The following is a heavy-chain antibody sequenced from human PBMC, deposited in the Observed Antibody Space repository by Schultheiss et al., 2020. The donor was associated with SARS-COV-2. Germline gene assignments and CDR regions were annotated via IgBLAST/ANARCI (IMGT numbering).Heavy chain of an antibody. CDR2: IYPADSNT. D-gene: IGHD5-12*01. V-gene: IGHV5-51*01. CDR1: GYSFTSHW. Sequence: GESLKISCKGSGYSFTSHWIGWVRQKTGKGLEWMGSIYPADSNTLYSPSFKGQVTISADTSLNTVYLQWSSLKASDTAMYYCAGHEDDYDWFDPWGQGTLVTVSS. J-gene: IGHJ5*02. CDR3: AGHEDDYDWFDP.